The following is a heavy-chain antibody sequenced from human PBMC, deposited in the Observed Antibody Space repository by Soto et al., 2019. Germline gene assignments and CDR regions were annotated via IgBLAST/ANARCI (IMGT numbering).Heavy chain of an antibody. CDR1: GGSISSSSYY. CDR3: ARIVVVPAAIDY. Sequence: SETMSLTCTVSGGSISSSSYYWGWIRQPPGKGLEWIGSIYYSGSTYYNPSLKSRVTISVDTSKNQFSLKLSSVTAADTAVYYCARIVVVPAAIDYWGQGTLVTVSS. J-gene: IGHJ4*02. V-gene: IGHV4-39*01. D-gene: IGHD2-2*01. CDR2: IYYSGST.